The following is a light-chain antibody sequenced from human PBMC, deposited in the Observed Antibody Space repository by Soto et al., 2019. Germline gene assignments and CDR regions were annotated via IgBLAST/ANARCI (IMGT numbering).Light chain of an antibody. Sequence: DIVMTQSPLSLPVTPGEPASISCRSSQSLLHSNGYNYLDWYLQKPGQSPQLLIYLGSNRASGVPDRFSGSVSGTDFTLKIIRGEAEDVGVYYFMQALQTPWTFGPGNKVEIK. CDR3: MQALQTPWT. J-gene: IGKJ1*01. V-gene: IGKV2-28*01. CDR2: LGS. CDR1: QSLLHSNGYNY.